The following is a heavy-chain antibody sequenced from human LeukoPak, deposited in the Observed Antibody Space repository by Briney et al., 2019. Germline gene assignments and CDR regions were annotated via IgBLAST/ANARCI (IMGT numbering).Heavy chain of an antibody. CDR3: AVNKDSSSWVEYFQH. Sequence: SETLSLTCTVSGGSISRGGYYWSWIRQHPGKGLEWIGYIYYSGSTYYNPSLKSRVTISVDTSKNQFSLKLSSVTAADTAVYYCAVNKDSSSWVEYFQHWGQGALVTASS. V-gene: IGHV4-31*03. J-gene: IGHJ1*01. CDR2: IYYSGST. CDR1: GGSISRGGYY. D-gene: IGHD6-13*01.